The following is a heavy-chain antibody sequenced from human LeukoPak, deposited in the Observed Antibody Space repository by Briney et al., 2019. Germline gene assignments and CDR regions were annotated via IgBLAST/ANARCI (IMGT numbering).Heavy chain of an antibody. CDR1: GGSISSYY. CDR3: ARGYIVVVPAAIQAVDAFDI. J-gene: IGHJ3*02. Sequence: PSETLSLTCTVSGGSISSYYWSWIRQPAGKGLEWIGRIYTSGSTNYNPSLKSRVTMSVDTSKNQFSLKLSSVTAADTAVYYCARGYIVVVPAAIQAVDAFDIWGQGTMVTVSS. V-gene: IGHV4-4*07. D-gene: IGHD2-2*02. CDR2: IYTSGST.